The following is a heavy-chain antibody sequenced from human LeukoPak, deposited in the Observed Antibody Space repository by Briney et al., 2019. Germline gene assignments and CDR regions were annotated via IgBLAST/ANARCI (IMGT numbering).Heavy chain of an antibody. CDR2: IYPGDSDT. CDR3: ARAADYGDYEYYFDY. J-gene: IGHJ4*02. Sequence: GESLKISCKGSGYSFTSYWIGWVRQMPGKGLEWMGIIYPGDSDTRYSPSFQGQVTISADKSISTAYLQWSSLKASDTAMYYCARAADYGDYEYYFDYWGQGTLVTVSP. D-gene: IGHD4-17*01. CDR1: GYSFTSYW. V-gene: IGHV5-51*01.